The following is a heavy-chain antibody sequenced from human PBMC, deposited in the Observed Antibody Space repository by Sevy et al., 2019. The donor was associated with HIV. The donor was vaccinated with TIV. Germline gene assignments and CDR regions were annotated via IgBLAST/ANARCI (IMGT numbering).Heavy chain of an antibody. CDR2: LKSKADGGTV. CDR1: GFTFGDYA. D-gene: IGHD2-21*01. Sequence: GGSLRLSCTTSGFTFGDYAMNWVRQAPGKGLEWVAFLKSKADGGTVDHAAFVKGGFTISRVDFKSVGYLQMNDLTTEDTGVYDCARWTGLQAIFDYWGQGALVTVSS. CDR3: ARWTGLQAIFDY. J-gene: IGHJ4*02. V-gene: IGHV3-49*04.